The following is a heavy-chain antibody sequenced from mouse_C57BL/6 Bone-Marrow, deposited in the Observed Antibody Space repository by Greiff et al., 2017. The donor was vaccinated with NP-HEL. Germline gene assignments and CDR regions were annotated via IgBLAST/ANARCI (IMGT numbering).Heavy chain of an antibody. Sequence: ESGPGLVKPSQSLSLTCSVTGYSITSGYYWNWIRQFPGNKLEWMGYISYDGSNNYNPSLKNRISITRDTSKNQFFLKLNSVTTEDTATYYCARGGLFYYRYFDVWGTGTTVTVSS. V-gene: IGHV3-6*01. D-gene: IGHD6-1*01. J-gene: IGHJ1*03. CDR2: ISYDGSN. CDR3: ARGGLFYYRYFDV. CDR1: GYSITSGYY.